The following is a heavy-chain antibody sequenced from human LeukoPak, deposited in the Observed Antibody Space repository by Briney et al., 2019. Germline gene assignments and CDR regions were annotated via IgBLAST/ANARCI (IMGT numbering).Heavy chain of an antibody. D-gene: IGHD1-26*01. CDR2: ISSSSSYI. CDR3: ARQELVGAPNDY. J-gene: IGHJ4*02. Sequence: GGSLRPSCAASGFTFSSYSMNWVRQAPGKGLEWVSCISSSSSYIYYADSVKGRFTISRDNAKNSLYLQMNSLRAEDTAVYYCARQELVGAPNDYWGQGTLVTVSS. V-gene: IGHV3-21*01. CDR1: GFTFSSYS.